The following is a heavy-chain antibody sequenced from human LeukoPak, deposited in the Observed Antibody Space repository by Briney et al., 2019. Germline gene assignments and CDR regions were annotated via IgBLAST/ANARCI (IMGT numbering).Heavy chain of an antibody. Sequence: GGSLRLSCAASGFTFSSYWMSWVRQAPGKGLEWAANIKQDGSEKYYVDSVKGRFTISRDNAKNSLYLQMNSLRAEDTAVYYCARGRYGGSYYLDAFDIWGQGTMVTVSS. CDR3: ARGRYGGSYYLDAFDI. V-gene: IGHV3-7*01. CDR1: GFTFSSYW. J-gene: IGHJ3*02. D-gene: IGHD1-26*01. CDR2: IKQDGSEK.